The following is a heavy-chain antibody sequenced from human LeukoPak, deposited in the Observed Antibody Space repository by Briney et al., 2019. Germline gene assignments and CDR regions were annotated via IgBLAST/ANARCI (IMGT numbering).Heavy chain of an antibody. CDR1: GFAFSNYA. D-gene: IGHD3-10*01. Sequence: PGGSLRLSCAASGFAFSNYAMSWVRQAPGKGLEWVSTIRGSGSNTYYADSVKGRFTISRDNSKNTLYLQMNSLRAEDTAVYFCAKDRATYYSGGFDYWGQGTLLTVSS. CDR3: AKDRATYYSGGFDY. CDR2: IRGSGSNT. J-gene: IGHJ4*02. V-gene: IGHV3-23*01.